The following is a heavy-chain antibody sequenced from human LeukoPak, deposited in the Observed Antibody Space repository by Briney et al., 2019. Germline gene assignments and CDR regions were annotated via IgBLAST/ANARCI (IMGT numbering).Heavy chain of an antibody. Sequence: GGCQRLSRASSGFTLNLYCLHWVRQALGRGRVWGSRMNSVGSSTNYADSVNGRFTKARDNTKNKRYLQMNSLRAEDTAVYYCARGLGITIFRVVSQYNWFDPWGQGTLVTVSS. CDR2: MNSVGSST. D-gene: IGHD3-3*01. J-gene: IGHJ5*02. CDR1: GFTLNLYC. CDR3: ARGLGITIFRVVSQYNWFDP. V-gene: IGHV3-74*01.